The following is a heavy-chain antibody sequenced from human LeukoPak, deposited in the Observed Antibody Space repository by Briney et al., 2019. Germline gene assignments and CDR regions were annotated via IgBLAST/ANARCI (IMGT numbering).Heavy chain of an antibody. D-gene: IGHD2-2*01. CDR2: IYYSGST. V-gene: IGHV4-39*01. CDR1: GGSIGSSSYY. CDR3: ARLPIPYCSSTSCHASYFDY. Sequence: SETLSLTCTVSGGSIGSSSYYWGWIRQPPGKGLEWIGSIYYSGSTYYNPSLKSRVTISVDTSKNQFSLKLSSVTAADTAVYYCARLPIPYCSSTSCHASYFDYWGQGTLVTVSS. J-gene: IGHJ4*02.